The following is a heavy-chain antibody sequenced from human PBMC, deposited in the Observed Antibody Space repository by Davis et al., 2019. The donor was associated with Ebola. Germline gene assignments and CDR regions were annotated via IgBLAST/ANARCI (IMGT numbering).Heavy chain of an antibody. D-gene: IGHD5-18*01. V-gene: IGHV3-30*18. CDR3: AKDRRYSYGSDY. CDR2: ISYDGSNK. J-gene: IGHJ4*02. CDR1: GFTFSSYG. Sequence: GESLKISCAASGFTFSSYGMHWVRQAPGKGLEWVAVISYDGSNKYYADSVKGRFTISRDNSKNTLYLQMNSLRAEDTAVYYCAKDRRYSYGSDYWGQGTLVTVSS.